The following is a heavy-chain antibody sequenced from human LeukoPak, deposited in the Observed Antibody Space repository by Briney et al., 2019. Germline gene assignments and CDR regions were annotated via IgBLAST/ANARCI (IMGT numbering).Heavy chain of an antibody. CDR2: ISGSAGST. Sequence: GGSLRLSCAASGFTFSSYGMHWVRQAPGKGLEWVSAISGSAGSTYYADSVKGRFTISRDNSKNTLFLQMNSLRAEDTAVYYCAREPSRNWFDPWGQGTLVTVSS. CDR3: AREPSRNWFDP. V-gene: IGHV3-23*01. CDR1: GFTFSSYG. J-gene: IGHJ5*02.